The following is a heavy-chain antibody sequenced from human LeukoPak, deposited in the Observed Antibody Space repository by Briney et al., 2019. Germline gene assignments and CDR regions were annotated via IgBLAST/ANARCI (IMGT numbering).Heavy chain of an antibody. CDR1: GFTFSSYA. D-gene: IGHD3-3*01. CDR3: ANSGGGSFGVVIDNWFDP. V-gene: IGHV3-23*01. CDR2: ISGSGGST. Sequence: GGSLRLSCAASGFTFSSYAMSWVRQAPGKGLEWVSAISGSGGSTYYADSAKGRFTISRDNSKNTLYLQMNSLRAEDTAVYYCANSGGGSFGVVIDNWFDPWGQGTLVTVSS. J-gene: IGHJ5*02.